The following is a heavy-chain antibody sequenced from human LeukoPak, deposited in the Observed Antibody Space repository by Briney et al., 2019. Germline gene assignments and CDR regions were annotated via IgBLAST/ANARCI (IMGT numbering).Heavy chain of an antibody. D-gene: IGHD5-12*01. CDR3: ARVGVATQSGHFDY. J-gene: IGHJ4*02. Sequence: PGGSLRLSCAVSGFTFSDYYMTWIRQAPGKGLEWVSYISTSSDTSYADSVKGRFTISRDNAKNSLYLQMNSLRAEDTALYYCARVGVATQSGHFDYWGQGTLVTVSS. V-gene: IGHV3-11*05. CDR1: GFTFSDYY. CDR2: ISTSSDT.